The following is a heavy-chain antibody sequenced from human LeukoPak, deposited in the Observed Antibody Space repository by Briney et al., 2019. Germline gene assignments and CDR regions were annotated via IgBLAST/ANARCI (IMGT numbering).Heavy chain of an antibody. Sequence: GGSLRLSCAASGFTFSSYGMHWVRQAPGKGLEWVAFIRYDGSNKYYADSVKGRFTISRDNSKNTLYLQMNSLRAEDTAVYYCAATRLLVVPAANGVSAFDIWGQGTMVTVSS. D-gene: IGHD2-2*01. CDR2: IRYDGSNK. V-gene: IGHV3-30*02. CDR3: AATRLLVVPAANGVSAFDI. CDR1: GFTFSSYG. J-gene: IGHJ3*02.